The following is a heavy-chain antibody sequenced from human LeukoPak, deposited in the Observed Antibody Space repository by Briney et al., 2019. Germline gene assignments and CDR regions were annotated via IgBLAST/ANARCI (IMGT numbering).Heavy chain of an antibody. CDR3: VRSLDY. V-gene: IGHV3-23*01. CDR2: IAGSDGFT. Sequence: GGSLRLSCAASGFPFSSYAMNWVRQAPGKGLEWVSVIAGSDGFTQYADSVKGRFTISRDNSKNTVYLQMNRLRVEDTALYYCVRSLDYWGQGTLVIVSS. J-gene: IGHJ4*02. CDR1: GFPFSSYA.